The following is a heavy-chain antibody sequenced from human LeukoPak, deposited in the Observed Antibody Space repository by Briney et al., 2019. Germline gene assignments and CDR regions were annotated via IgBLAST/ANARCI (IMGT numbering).Heavy chain of an antibody. J-gene: IGHJ4*02. CDR3: ARGAPEVGRLGN. Sequence: SETLSLTCTVSGGSISSGGYYWNWIRQHPGKGLEWIGYIYYSGSTYYNPSLKSRVTISVDTSKNQFSLKLSSVTAADTAVYYCARGAPEVGRLGNWGQGTLVTVSS. D-gene: IGHD1-26*01. CDR2: IYYSGST. V-gene: IGHV4-31*03. CDR1: GGSISSGGYY.